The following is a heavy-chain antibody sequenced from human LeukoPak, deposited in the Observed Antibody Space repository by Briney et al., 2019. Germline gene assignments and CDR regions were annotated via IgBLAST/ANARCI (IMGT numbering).Heavy chain of an antibody. D-gene: IGHD1-26*01. V-gene: IGHV3-7*01. Sequence: GGSLRLSCAASGFTFSSYWMSWVRQAPGKGLEWVANIKQDGSEKYYVDSVKGRFTISRDNAKNSLYLQMNSLRAEDTAVYYCARRRYSGSSQHFDYWGQGTLVAVSS. CDR3: ARRRYSGSSQHFDY. CDR1: GFTFSSYW. J-gene: IGHJ4*02. CDR2: IKQDGSEK.